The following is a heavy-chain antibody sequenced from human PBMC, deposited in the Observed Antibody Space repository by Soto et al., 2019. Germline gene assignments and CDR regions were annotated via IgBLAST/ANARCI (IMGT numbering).Heavy chain of an antibody. J-gene: IGHJ6*02. CDR1: GFSFRSSG. CDR3: ARNGAYYDVSTGYYDYYYHGKDV. CDR2: ISSSGSVI. Sequence: PGESLRLSGAASGFSFRSSGINWVRQAPGRGLGWFPSISSSGSVIYYTDSVKGRFIISRDNGRNSLFLQMNSLRAEDTAVYYCARNGAYYDVSTGYYDYYYHGKDVWGQGTTVTVSS. D-gene: IGHD3-9*01. V-gene: IGHV3-21*01.